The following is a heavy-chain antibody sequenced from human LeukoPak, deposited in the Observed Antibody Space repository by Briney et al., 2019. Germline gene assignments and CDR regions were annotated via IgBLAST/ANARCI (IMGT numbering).Heavy chain of an antibody. CDR1: GGSISSSSYY. D-gene: IGHD3-10*01. V-gene: IGHV4-39*01. Sequence: SETLSLTCTVSGGSISSSSYYWGWIRQPPGKGLEWIGSIYYSGSTYYNPSLKSRVTISVDTSKNQFSLKLSSGTAADTAVYYCARLAYGSGSYSDYWGQGTLVTVSS. J-gene: IGHJ4*02. CDR2: IYYSGST. CDR3: ARLAYGSGSYSDY.